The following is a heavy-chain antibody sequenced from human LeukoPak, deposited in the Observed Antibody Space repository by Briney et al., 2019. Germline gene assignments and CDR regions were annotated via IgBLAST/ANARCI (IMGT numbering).Heavy chain of an antibody. Sequence: PSETLSLTCTVSGYSISSGYYWGWIRQPPGKGLEWIGSIYYSGSSYYNPSLKSRVTISVDTSKNQFPLKLSSVTAADTAVYYCARGGRDGYKNKYYFDYWGQGTLVTVSS. CDR3: ARGGRDGYKNKYYFDY. V-gene: IGHV4-38-2*02. D-gene: IGHD5-24*01. CDR1: GYSISSGYY. J-gene: IGHJ4*02. CDR2: IYYSGSS.